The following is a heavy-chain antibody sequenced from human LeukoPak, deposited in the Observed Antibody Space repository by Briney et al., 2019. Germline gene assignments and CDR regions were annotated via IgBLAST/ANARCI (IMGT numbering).Heavy chain of an antibody. V-gene: IGHV4-34*01. Sequence: SETLSLTCAVYGGSFSGYYWSWIRQPPGKGLEWIGEINHSGSTNYNPSLKSRVTISVDTSKNQFSLKLSSVTAADTAVYYCVKDVSGSYTFDYWGQGTQVTVSS. CDR2: INHSGST. D-gene: IGHD1-26*01. CDR3: VKDVSGSYTFDY. CDR1: GGSFSGYY. J-gene: IGHJ4*02.